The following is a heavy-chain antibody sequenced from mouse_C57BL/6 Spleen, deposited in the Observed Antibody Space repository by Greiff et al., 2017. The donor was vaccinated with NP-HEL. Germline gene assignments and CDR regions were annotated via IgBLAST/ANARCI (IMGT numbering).Heavy chain of an antibody. J-gene: IGHJ2*01. Sequence: VQLQQSGAELVRPGASVTLSCKASGYTFTDYEMHWVKQTPVHGLEWIGAIDPETGGTAYNQKFKGKAILTADKSSSTAYMELRSLTSEDSAVYYCTLLYGSSFFDYWGQGTTLTVSS. CDR1: GYTFTDYE. D-gene: IGHD1-1*01. CDR3: TLLYGSSFFDY. CDR2: IDPETGGT. V-gene: IGHV1-15*01.